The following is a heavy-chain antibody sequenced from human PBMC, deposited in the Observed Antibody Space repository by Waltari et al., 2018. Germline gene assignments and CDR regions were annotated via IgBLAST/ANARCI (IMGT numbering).Heavy chain of an antibody. J-gene: IGHJ4*02. V-gene: IGHV3-21*01. CDR3: ARIDGYNPDY. D-gene: IGHD5-18*01. CDR1: GCTSSSYS. CDR2: ISSGGSNI. Sequence: EVQLVESGGDLVKRRGSWRLSCDAPGCTSSSYSMNWVRQVPGKGLECVSFISSGGSNIYYADSVKGRFTISRDNAKNSLYLQMNSLRVDDTAVYYCARIDGYNPDYWGQGTLVTVSS.